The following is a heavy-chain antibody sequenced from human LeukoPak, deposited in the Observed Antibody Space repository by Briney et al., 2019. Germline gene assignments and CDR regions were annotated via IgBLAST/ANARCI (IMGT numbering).Heavy chain of an antibody. J-gene: IGHJ4*02. Sequence: GGSLRLSCAASGITFSNYAMSWVRQAPGKGLEWVSIIGYRGGSIYYAYSVKGRFTISRDNSKNTLSLQMNSLRAEDTAVYYCTDGDYGVGSNTEYWGQGTLATVSS. CDR3: TDGDYGVGSNTEY. V-gene: IGHV3-23*01. CDR1: GITFSNYA. CDR2: IGYRGGSI. D-gene: IGHD4-17*01.